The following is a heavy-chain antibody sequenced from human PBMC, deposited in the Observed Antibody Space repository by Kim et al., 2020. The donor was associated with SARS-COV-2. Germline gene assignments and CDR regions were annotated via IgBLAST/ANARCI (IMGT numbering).Heavy chain of an antibody. D-gene: IGHD6-6*01. CDR3: ARGMEGSIYYYGMDV. J-gene: IGHJ6*02. V-gene: IGHV4-59*09. Sequence: NPSRKSRVDISVDTSKNQFSLKLSSVTAADTAMYYCARGMEGSIYYYGMDVWGQGTTVTVSS.